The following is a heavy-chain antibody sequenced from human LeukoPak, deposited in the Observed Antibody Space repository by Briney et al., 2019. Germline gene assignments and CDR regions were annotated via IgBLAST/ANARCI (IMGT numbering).Heavy chain of an antibody. J-gene: IGHJ6*04. Sequence: KPSETLSLTWAVYGGSFSGYYWSWIRQPPGKGLEWIGEINHSGSTNYNPSLKSRVTISVDTSKNQFSLKLSSVTAADTAVYYCARGLGVAGHYYYGMDVWGKGTTVTVSS. D-gene: IGHD2-15*01. CDR3: ARGLGVAGHYYYGMDV. CDR1: GGSFSGYY. V-gene: IGHV4-34*01. CDR2: INHSGST.